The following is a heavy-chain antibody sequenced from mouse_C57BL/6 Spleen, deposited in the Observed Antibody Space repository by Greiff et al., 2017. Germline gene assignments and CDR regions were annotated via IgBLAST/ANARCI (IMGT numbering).Heavy chain of an antibody. V-gene: IGHV1-61*01. CDR2: IYTSDSET. CDR1: GYTFTSYW. J-gene: IGHJ4*01. D-gene: IGHD2-3*01. CDR3: ARSFYDGYYPYAMDY. Sequence: QVQLLQPGAELVRPGSSVKLSCKASGYTFTSYWMDWVKQRPGQGLECIGNIYTSDSETHYNQKFKDKGTLTVDKSSITDYLQHSSLTSEVSAFYYCARSFYDGYYPYAMDYWGQGTSVTVSS.